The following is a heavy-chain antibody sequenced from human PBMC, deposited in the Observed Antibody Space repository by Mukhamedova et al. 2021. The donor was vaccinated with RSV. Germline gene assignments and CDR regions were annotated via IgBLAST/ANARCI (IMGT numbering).Heavy chain of an antibody. D-gene: IGHD3-22*01. Sequence: VSSISSISSYIYYADSVKGRFTISIDNTKNSLYLQMNSLRAEDTAVYYCARLGWGDYYDSSGLYYFDYWGQGTLVTVSS. CDR3: ARLGWGDYYDSSGLYYFDY. V-gene: IGHV3-21*01. J-gene: IGHJ4*02. CDR2: ISSISSYI.